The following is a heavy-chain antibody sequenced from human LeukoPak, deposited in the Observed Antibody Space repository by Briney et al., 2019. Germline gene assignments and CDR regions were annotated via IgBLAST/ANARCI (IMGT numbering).Heavy chain of an antibody. V-gene: IGHV3-30*02. D-gene: IGHD3-10*01. J-gene: IGHJ4*02. Sequence: GGSLKLSCVASGFTFSNYCMHWVRQAPGKGLEWLSYIKSDGSNTYYADYVKGRFTISRDKSKNTLYLQMNSLRPEDTAVYYCAKDYNSCGSGSYNDSWGYWGQGTLVTVSS. CDR1: GFTFSNYC. CDR2: IKSDGSNT. CDR3: AKDYNSCGSGSYNDSWGY.